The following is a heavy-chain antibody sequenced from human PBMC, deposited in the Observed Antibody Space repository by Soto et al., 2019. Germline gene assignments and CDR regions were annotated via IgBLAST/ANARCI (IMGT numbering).Heavy chain of an antibody. V-gene: IGHV4-30-2*01. CDR1: GGSISSGGYS. Sequence: PSETLSLTCAVSGGSISSGGYSWSWIRQPPGKGLEWIGYMYHSGSTYYNPSLKSRVTISIDRSKNQFSLKLSSVTAADTAVYYCARVTGRYYYGMYVWGQGTTVTVSS. J-gene: IGHJ6*02. CDR3: ARVTGRYYYGMYV. CDR2: MYHSGST.